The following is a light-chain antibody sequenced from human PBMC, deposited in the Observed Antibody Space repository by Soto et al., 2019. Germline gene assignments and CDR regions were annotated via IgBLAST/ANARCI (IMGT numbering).Light chain of an antibody. J-gene: IGKJ1*01. Sequence: EIVMAQSPATLSVSPGERAPLSCRASQSVSSSYVAWYKQKPGQAPGLLIYGASSRATGIPDRFSGSGSGTEFTLTISRLEPEDFEVYYCQQYGSSPQTFGQGTKVDIK. V-gene: IGKV3-20*01. CDR2: GAS. CDR1: QSVSSSY. CDR3: QQYGSSPQT.